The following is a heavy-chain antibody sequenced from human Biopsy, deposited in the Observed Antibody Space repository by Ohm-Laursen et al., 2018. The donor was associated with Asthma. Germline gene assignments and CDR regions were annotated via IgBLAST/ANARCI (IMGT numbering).Heavy chain of an antibody. J-gene: IGHJ6*02. Sequence: SLRLSCTASGFTFGGYAMSWVRQAPGKGLEWVSVIYNDGRAYYADSVKGRFTVSRDNSKNTLFLQMNSLRAEDTAVYYCTRTTTVTTTYAMDVWGRGTTVTVSS. CDR2: IYNDGRA. CDR1: GFTFGGYA. CDR3: TRTTTVTTTYAMDV. V-gene: IGHV3-53*01. D-gene: IGHD4-17*01.